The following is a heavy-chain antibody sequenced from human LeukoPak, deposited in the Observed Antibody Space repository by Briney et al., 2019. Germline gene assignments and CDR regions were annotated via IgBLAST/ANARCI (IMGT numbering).Heavy chain of an antibody. J-gene: IGHJ4*02. CDR3: ARVTGRVDTAMVKSDY. CDR1: GFTFSSYS. V-gene: IGHV3-21*01. CDR2: ISSSSSYI. Sequence: GGSLRLSCAASGFTFSSYSTNWVRQAPGKGLEWVSSISSSSSYIYYADSVKGRFTISRDNAKNSLYLQMNSLRAEDTAVYYCARVTGRVDTAMVKSDYWGQGTLVTVSS. D-gene: IGHD5-18*01.